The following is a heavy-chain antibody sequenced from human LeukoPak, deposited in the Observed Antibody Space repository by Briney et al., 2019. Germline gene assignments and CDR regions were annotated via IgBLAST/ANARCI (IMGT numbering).Heavy chain of an antibody. Sequence: PGGSLRLSCAASGFTFSDYYMSWIRQAPGKGLEWVSVIYSGGSTYYADSVKGRFTISRDNSKNTLYLQMNSLRAEDTAVYYCARGPYSSGWYYTDAFDIWGQGTMVTVSS. CDR2: IYSGGST. J-gene: IGHJ3*02. CDR1: GFTFSDYY. D-gene: IGHD6-19*01. CDR3: ARGPYSSGWYYTDAFDI. V-gene: IGHV3-66*01.